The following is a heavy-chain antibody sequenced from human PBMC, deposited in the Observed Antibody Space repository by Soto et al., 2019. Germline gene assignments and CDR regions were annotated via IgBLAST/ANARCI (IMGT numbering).Heavy chain of an antibody. V-gene: IGHV3-23*01. CDR3: AKVVLRYCSSSSCQTIDY. CDR1: GFTFSTYA. J-gene: IGHJ4*02. D-gene: IGHD2-2*01. CDR2: ISGSGGST. Sequence: GGSLRLFCAASGFTFSTYAMSWVRQAPGKGLEWVSAISGSGGSTYYADSVKGRVTISRDNSKNTLYLQMNSLRPEDTAIYYCAKVVLRYCSSSSCQTIDYWGQGTPVTVSS.